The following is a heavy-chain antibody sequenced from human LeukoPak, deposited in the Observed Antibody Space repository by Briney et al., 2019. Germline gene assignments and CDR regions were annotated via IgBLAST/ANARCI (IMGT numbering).Heavy chain of an antibody. J-gene: IGHJ4*02. CDR2: IIPIFGTA. Sequence: SVKVSCKASGGTFSSYAISWVRQAPGQGLEWMGGIIPIFGTANYAQKLQGRVTMTTDTSTSTAYMELRSLRSDDTAVYYCARDPPYDPPDYWGQGTLVTVSS. CDR3: ARDPPYDPPDY. D-gene: IGHD3-3*01. V-gene: IGHV1-69*05. CDR1: GGTFSSYA.